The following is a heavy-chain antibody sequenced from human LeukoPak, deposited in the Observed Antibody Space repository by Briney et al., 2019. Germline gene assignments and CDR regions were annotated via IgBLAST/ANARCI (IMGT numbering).Heavy chain of an antibody. CDR3: AKDRYCGGGTCYWSYFDY. CDR2: ISGGGGST. D-gene: IGHD2-15*01. Sequence: LPGGSLRLSCAASGFTFRTYAMSWVRQAPGKGLEWVSAISGGGGSTYYADSVKGRFTISRDNSKNTLFLQKNSLRAEDTAVYYCAKDRYCGGGTCYWSYFDYWGQGTLVTVSS. CDR1: GFTFRTYA. J-gene: IGHJ4*02. V-gene: IGHV3-23*01.